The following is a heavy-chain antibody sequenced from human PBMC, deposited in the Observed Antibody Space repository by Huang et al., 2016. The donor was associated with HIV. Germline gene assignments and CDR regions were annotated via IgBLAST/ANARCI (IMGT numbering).Heavy chain of an antibody. CDR3: ARQVAAQSLIDY. Sequence: QVQLQESGPGLVKPSETLSLPCTVPGGSISSYYGSWIRPPPGKGRGWIGYIYKSGSTNYNPALKSRVTISVDTSKSQFSLKLNSVTAADTAVYYCARQVAAQSLIDYWGQGTLVTVSS. J-gene: IGHJ4*02. D-gene: IGHD2-15*01. CDR1: GGSISSYY. V-gene: IGHV4-59*01. CDR2: IYKSGST.